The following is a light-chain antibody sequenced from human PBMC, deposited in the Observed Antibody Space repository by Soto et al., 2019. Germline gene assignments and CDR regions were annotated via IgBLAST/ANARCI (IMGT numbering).Light chain of an antibody. CDR1: QDISNY. V-gene: IGKV1-33*01. CDR3: QQYDNRPLT. CDR2: DAS. Sequence: DIQMTQSPSSLSASVGDRVTITCQASQDISNYLNWYQQKPGKAPKLLIYDASNLETGVPSRLSGSGSGTYFTFAISSLQPEDSATYYCQQYDNRPLTFGPGTKVDVK. J-gene: IGKJ3*01.